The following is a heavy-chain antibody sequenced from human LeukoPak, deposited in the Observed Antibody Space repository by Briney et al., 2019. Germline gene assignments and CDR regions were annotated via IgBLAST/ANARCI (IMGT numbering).Heavy chain of an antibody. Sequence: TSETLSLTCTVSGGSISSGAYYWSWIRQHPGKGLEWIGSTYYSGSTYYNPSLKSRVTISIDTSKNQFSLKLSSVTAADTAVYYCARVTSGYIGPLDYWGQGTLVTVSS. CDR1: GGSISSGAYY. CDR3: ARVTSGYIGPLDY. D-gene: IGHD3-22*01. V-gene: IGHV4-31*03. J-gene: IGHJ4*02. CDR2: TYYSGST.